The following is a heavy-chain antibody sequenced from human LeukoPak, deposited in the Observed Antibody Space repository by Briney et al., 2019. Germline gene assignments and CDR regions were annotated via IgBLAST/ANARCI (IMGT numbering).Heavy chain of an antibody. CDR3: AKDSDRYYYDSSGFFDL. CDR2: ISHSGSEK. V-gene: IGHV3-30-3*01. CDR1: GFTFSTFS. D-gene: IGHD3-22*01. Sequence: GGSLRLSCAASGFTFSTFSMYWVRQAPGKGLEWVALISHSGSEKYYADSVEGRFTISRDNAKNSLYLQMNSLRAEDTALYYCAKDSDRYYYDSSGFFDLWGRGTLVTVSS. J-gene: IGHJ2*01.